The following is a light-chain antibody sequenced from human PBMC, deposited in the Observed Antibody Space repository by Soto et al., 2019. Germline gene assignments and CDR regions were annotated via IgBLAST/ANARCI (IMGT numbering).Light chain of an antibody. Sequence: DIQMTQSPSTMSASVGDRVTITCRASQGISHYLAWFQQRPGKVPKRLIYGAYTLESGVPSRFSGSGSGTEFTLTISRLQPEDFATYYCLQHNSYPLSFGGGTKVEMK. J-gene: IGKJ4*01. CDR2: GAY. V-gene: IGKV1-17*03. CDR1: QGISHY. CDR3: LQHNSYPLS.